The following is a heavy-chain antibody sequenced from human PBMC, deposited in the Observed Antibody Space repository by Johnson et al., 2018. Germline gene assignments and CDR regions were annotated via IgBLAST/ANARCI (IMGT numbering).Heavy chain of an antibody. D-gene: IGHD2-15*01. J-gene: IGHJ3*02. CDR3: ARDGYCSGGGCYSSAFDI. CDR2: ISYDGSNK. CDR1: GFTFSSYA. Sequence: VQLVESGGGVVQPGRSLRLSCAASGFTFSSYAMHWVRQAPGKGLEWVAVISYDGSNKYYADSVKGRFTISRDTSKNTLYLQMNSLRAEDTAVYYCARDGYCSGGGCYSSAFDIWGQGTMVTVSS. V-gene: IGHV3-30-3*01.